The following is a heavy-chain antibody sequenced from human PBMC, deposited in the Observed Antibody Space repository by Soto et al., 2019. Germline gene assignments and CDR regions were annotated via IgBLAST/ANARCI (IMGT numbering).Heavy chain of an antibody. CDR1: GGSISSGGYS. J-gene: IGHJ3*02. Sequence: SETLSLTCAVSGGSISSGGYSWSWIRQPPGKGLEWIGYIYHSGSTYYNPSLKSRVTISVDRSKNQFSLKLSSVTAADTAVYYCARAPIVVVTAIDAFDIWGQGTMVTVSS. CDR2: IYHSGST. V-gene: IGHV4-30-2*01. D-gene: IGHD2-21*02. CDR3: ARAPIVVVTAIDAFDI.